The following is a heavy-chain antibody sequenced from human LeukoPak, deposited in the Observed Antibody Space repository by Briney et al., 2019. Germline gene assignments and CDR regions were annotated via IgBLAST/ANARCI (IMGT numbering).Heavy chain of an antibody. CDR1: GFTFTSYW. CDR2: SMSDGSST. CDR3: AREVVIHDGAFDI. J-gene: IGHJ3*02. Sequence: GGSLRLSCAASGFTFTSYWMHWVRQAPGKGLVWVSRSMSDGSSTGYADSVKGRFASSRDNAKNTLFLQMNSLTVEDTAVYYCAREVVIHDGAFDIWGQGTMVTVSS. D-gene: IGHD2-15*01. V-gene: IGHV3-74*01.